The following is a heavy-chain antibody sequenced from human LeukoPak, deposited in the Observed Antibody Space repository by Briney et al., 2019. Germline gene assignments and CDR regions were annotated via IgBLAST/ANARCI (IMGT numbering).Heavy chain of an antibody. CDR1: GGTFSSYA. Sequence: GASLKVSCKASGGTFSSYALSWVRQAPGQGLEWIGGITPILGIANYAQDLQGRVTITADKSTNTAYMELSSRRSEDTAVYYCASQDSSGYYLIGYWGQGTLVTVSS. D-gene: IGHD3-22*01. J-gene: IGHJ4*02. CDR3: ASQDSSGYYLIGY. CDR2: ITPILGIA. V-gene: IGHV1-69*10.